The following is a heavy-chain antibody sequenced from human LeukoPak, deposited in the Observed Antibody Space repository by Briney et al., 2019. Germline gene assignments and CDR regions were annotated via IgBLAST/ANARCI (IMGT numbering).Heavy chain of an antibody. CDR1: GYTFTYYA. J-gene: IGHJ4*02. V-gene: IGHV7-4-1*02. CDR3: ASCNDSSGYFAY. D-gene: IGHD3-22*01. Sequence: ASVKVSCKPSGYTFTYYAINRVRQAPGQGLEYMGWVNTNTGNPTYAQGFTGRFVFSSDSSVSTAYLQITSLKADDSAIYFCASCNDSSGYFAYWGQGTLVTVSS. CDR2: VNTNTGNP.